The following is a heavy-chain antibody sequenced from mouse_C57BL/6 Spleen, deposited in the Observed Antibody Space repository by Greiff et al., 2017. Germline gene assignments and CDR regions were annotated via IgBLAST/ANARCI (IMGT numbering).Heavy chain of an antibody. D-gene: IGHD2-2*01. Sequence: EVKVEESGGGLVKPGGSLKLSCAASGFTFSSYTMSWVRQTPEKRLEWVATISGGGGNTYYPDSVKGRFTISRDNAKNTLYLQMSSLRSEDTALYYCARKTTMVTTYAMDYWGQGTSVTVSS. CDR1: GFTFSSYT. V-gene: IGHV5-9*01. J-gene: IGHJ4*01. CDR2: ISGGGGNT. CDR3: ARKTTMVTTYAMDY.